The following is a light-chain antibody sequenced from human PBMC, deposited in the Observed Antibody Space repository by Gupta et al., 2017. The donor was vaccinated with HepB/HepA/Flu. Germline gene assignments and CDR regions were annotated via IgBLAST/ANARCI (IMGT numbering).Light chain of an antibody. J-gene: IGLJ3*02. CDR2: DNN. CDR3: ASENSSRSVVV. Sequence: QSVLTQPPSVSAAPGQKVTISCSGSSSNIGNNYVSWYQQLAGTAPKLLIYDNNKRPAGPPERFSGSKCASSAIVSTTGLQAGEEAYYYCASENSSRSVVVFGGGTKLTVL. CDR1: SSNIGNNY. V-gene: IGLV1-51*01.